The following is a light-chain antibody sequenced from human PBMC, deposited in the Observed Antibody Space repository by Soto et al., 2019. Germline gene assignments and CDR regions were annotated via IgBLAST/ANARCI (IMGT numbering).Light chain of an antibody. V-gene: IGKV3-20*01. CDR1: QSLSKSH. Sequence: EIVLTQSPGTLSLSPGERATLSCRASQSLSKSHLAWYQQKPGQSPRLLIYDASSRATGIADRFSGSGSGTDFTLTISRLEPEDFAVYFCQHYDNSPPFTFGQGTELEIK. CDR2: DAS. J-gene: IGKJ2*01. CDR3: QHYDNSPPFT.